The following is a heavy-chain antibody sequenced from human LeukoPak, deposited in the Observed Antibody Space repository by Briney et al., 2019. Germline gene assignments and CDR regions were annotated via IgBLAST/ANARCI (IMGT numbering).Heavy chain of an antibody. J-gene: IGHJ6*03. D-gene: IGHD3-16*01. CDR1: GYTFTGYY. Sequence: GASVKVSCKAFGYTFTGYYMHWVRQAPGQGPEWMGWINPNTGAANYAQNFQGRITMTRDTSISTAYMELSRLRADDTAVYYCASGYTFGLRGSYYYVDVWGKGTTVTVSS. CDR3: ASGYTFGLRGSYYYVDV. V-gene: IGHV1-2*02. CDR2: INPNTGAA.